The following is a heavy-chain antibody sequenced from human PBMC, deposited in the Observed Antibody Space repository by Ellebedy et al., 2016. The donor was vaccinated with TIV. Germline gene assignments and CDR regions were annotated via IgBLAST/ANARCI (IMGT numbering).Heavy chain of an antibody. Sequence: GESLKISCAASGFTFSSYAMSWVRQAPGKGLEWVSAISGSGGSTYYADSVKGRFTISRDNSKNTLYLQMNSLRAEDTAVYYCAKEFLWEGPYYDFWSGYYSFDYWGQGTLVTVSS. CDR1: GFTFSSYA. D-gene: IGHD3-3*01. V-gene: IGHV3-23*01. CDR2: ISGSGGST. CDR3: AKEFLWEGPYYDFWSGYYSFDY. J-gene: IGHJ4*02.